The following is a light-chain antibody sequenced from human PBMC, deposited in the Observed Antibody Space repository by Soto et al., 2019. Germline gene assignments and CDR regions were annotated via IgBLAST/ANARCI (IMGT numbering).Light chain of an antibody. CDR2: EVS. CDR1: SSDVGSYNY. V-gene: IGLV2-14*01. CDR3: SSYTSTATRV. J-gene: IGLJ3*02. Sequence: QSALTQPASVSGSPGQSITLSCTGTSSDVGSYNYVSWYQQHPGKAPKLMIYEVSNRPSGVSDRFSGSKSGNTASLTISGLQAEDGADYYCSSYTSTATRVFGGGTKVTVL.